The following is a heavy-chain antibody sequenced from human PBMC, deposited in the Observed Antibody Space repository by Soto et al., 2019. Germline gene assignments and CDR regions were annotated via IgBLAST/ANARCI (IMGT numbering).Heavy chain of an antibody. CDR2: IYPGDSDT. D-gene: IGHD3-22*01. CDR3: ARLSYDSSGYYFYTPQPLLDY. V-gene: IGHV5-51*01. Sequence: PGESLKISCKGSGYSFTSYWIGWVRQMPGKGLEWMGIIYPGDSDTRYSPSFQGQVTISADKSISTAYLQWSSLKASDTAMYYCARLSYDSSGYYFYTPQPLLDYWGQGTLVTVSS. CDR1: GYSFTSYW. J-gene: IGHJ4*02.